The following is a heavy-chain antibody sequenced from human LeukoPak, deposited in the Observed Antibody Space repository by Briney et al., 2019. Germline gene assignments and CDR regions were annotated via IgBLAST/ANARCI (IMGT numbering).Heavy chain of an antibody. CDR1: GYTFTAYY. CDR3: VSHHWTTLTMGDY. D-gene: IGHD1-1*01. V-gene: IGHV1-2*02. Sequence: ASVKVSCKASGYTFTAYYLHWVRQAPGQGLEWMGWIDPNSGDTSYSQLFQGRVTMTRDTSINTAYLEINNLRFDDTAVYYCVSHHWTTLTMGDYWGQGTLVTVSS. J-gene: IGHJ4*02. CDR2: IDPNSGDT.